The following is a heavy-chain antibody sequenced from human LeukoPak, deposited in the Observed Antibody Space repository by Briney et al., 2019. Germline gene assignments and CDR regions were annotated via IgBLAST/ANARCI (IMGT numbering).Heavy chain of an antibody. J-gene: IGHJ2*01. CDR1: GASISTGTSY. CDR3: ARKTDSSGWYPYFDP. Sequence: ASETLSLTCNVSGASISTGTSYWDWIRQPPGKGLEWIGSIYYSGSTYYNPSLKSRVTISVDTSKNQFSLRLTSVTAADTAVYYCARKTDSSGWYPYFDPWGRGTLVTVSS. V-gene: IGHV4-39*01. D-gene: IGHD6-19*01. CDR2: IYYSGST.